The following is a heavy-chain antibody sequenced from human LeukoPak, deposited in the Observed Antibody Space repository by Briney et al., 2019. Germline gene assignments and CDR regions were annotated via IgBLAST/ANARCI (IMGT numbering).Heavy chain of an antibody. D-gene: IGHD2-2*01. J-gene: IGHJ4*02. V-gene: IGHV4-4*07. Sequence: PSETLSLTCTVSGGSISSYYWTWIRQPAGKGLEWIGRIYTTGSTNYNPSLKSRVTISVDTSKNQFSLKLSSVTAADTAVYYCAREGSDCSSTSCYFAYWGQGTLVTVSS. CDR1: GGSISSYY. CDR2: IYTTGST. CDR3: AREGSDCSSTSCYFAY.